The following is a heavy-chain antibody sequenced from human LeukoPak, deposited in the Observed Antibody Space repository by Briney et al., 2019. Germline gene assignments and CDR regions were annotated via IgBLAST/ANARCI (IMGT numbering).Heavy chain of an antibody. CDR1: GFTFSRNA. CDR3: AKDLLVIPAAGMAADY. D-gene: IGHD2-2*01. Sequence: GGSLRLSCAASGFTFSRNAMNWVRQAPGKGLEWVSFISSSSNYMSYADSVKGRFTISRDNSKNTLYLQMNSLRAEDTAVYYCAKDLLVIPAAGMAADYWGQGTLVTVSS. CDR2: ISSSSNYM. V-gene: IGHV3-21*04. J-gene: IGHJ4*02.